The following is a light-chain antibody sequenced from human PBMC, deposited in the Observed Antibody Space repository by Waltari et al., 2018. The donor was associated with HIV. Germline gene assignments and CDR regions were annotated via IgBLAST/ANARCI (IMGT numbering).Light chain of an antibody. Sequence: QSALTQPASVSGSPGQSITISCTGSSSDVGAYNYVSWYQQHPGKAPKLVIYDVSNSPSVVSNRFSGSKSGNTASLTISGLQTEDEADYYCNSYSTTYTPCVFGTGTMVTVL. CDR1: SSDVGAYNY. J-gene: IGLJ1*01. CDR2: DVS. V-gene: IGLV2-14*01. CDR3: NSYSTTYTPCV.